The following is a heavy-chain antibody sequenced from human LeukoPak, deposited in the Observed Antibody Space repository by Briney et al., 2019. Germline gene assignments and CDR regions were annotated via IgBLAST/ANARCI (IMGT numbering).Heavy chain of an antibody. Sequence: QTGGSLRLSCAASGFTVSSNYMSWVRQAPGEGLEWVSGISWNSGSIGYVDSVKGRFTISRDNAKNSLYLQMNSLRAEDTALYYCAKDSSYSTATTSLDHWGQGTLVTVSS. CDR1: GFTVSSNY. V-gene: IGHV3-9*01. D-gene: IGHD1-1*01. CDR2: ISWNSGSI. J-gene: IGHJ4*02. CDR3: AKDSSYSTATTSLDH.